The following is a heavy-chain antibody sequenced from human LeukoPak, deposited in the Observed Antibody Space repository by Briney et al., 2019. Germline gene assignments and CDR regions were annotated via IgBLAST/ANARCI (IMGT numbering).Heavy chain of an antibody. CDR3: ARDGSGSCGQGTFDI. CDR1: GFTFSDYE. Sequence: GGSLRLSCAASGFTFSDYEMNWVRQAPEKGLEWVSFISTSGRTIYYADSVKGRFTISRDNAKNSLSLQMNSLRAEDTAVYYCARDGSGSCGQGTFDIWGQGTMVTVSS. J-gene: IGHJ3*02. V-gene: IGHV3-48*03. D-gene: IGHD1-26*01. CDR2: ISTSGRTI.